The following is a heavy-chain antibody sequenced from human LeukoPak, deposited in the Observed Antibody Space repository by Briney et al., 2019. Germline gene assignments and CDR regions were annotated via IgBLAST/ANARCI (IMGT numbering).Heavy chain of an antibody. J-gene: IGHJ6*03. CDR1: GYTFTSYG. CDR3: ARRGYSYGTDLLSYYYYMDV. Sequence: ASVKVSCKASGYTFTSYGISWVRQAPGQGLEWMGWISAYNGNTNYAQKLQGRVTMTTDTSTSTAYMELRRLRSDDTAVYYCARRGYSYGTDLLSYYYYMDVWGKGTTVTVSS. D-gene: IGHD5-18*01. V-gene: IGHV1-18*01. CDR2: ISAYNGNT.